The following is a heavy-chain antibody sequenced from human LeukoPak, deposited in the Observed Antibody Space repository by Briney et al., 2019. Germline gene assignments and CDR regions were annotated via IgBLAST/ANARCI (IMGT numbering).Heavy chain of an antibody. J-gene: IGHJ4*02. V-gene: IGHV4-38-2*02. Sequence: SETLSLTCTVSGYSISSGYYWGWIRQPPGKGLEWIGSIYHSGSTYYNPSLKSRVTISVDTSKNQFSLKLSSVTAADTAVYYCARIPYRSSWYELGDYWGQGTLVTVSS. CDR3: ARIPYRSSWYELGDY. D-gene: IGHD6-13*01. CDR1: GYSISSGYY. CDR2: IYHSGST.